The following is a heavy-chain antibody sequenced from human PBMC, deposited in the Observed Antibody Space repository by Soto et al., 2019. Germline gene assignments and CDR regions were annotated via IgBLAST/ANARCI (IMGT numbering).Heavy chain of an antibody. CDR1: GFTFSSYA. J-gene: IGHJ4*02. D-gene: IGHD3-16*02. Sequence: GGSLRLSCAASGFTFSSYAMSGVRQAPGKGLEWVSTLGGADGGTYYADSVKGRFTISRDNSKDTLYLQMNNLRAEDTALYYCAKGGVIATFGGVIVPYYFDSWGQGTPVTVSS. V-gene: IGHV3-23*01. CDR3: AKGGVIATFGGVIVPYYFDS. CDR2: LGGADGGT.